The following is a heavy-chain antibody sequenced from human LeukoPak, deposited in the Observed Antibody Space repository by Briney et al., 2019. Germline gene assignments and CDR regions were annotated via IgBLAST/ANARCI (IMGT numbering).Heavy chain of an antibody. CDR3: ATHGSVVVVAAFDY. J-gene: IGHJ4*02. V-gene: IGHV3-23*01. D-gene: IGHD2-15*01. Sequence: PGGSLRLSCAASGFTFSSYAMSWVRQAPGKGLEWVSAISGSGGSTYYADSVKGRFTISRDNSKNTLYLQMNSLRAEDTAVYYCATHGSVVVVAAFDYWGQGTLVTVSS. CDR1: GFTFSSYA. CDR2: ISGSGGST.